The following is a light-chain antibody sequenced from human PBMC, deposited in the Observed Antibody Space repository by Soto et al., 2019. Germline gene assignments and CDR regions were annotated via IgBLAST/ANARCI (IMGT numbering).Light chain of an antibody. CDR2: EVT. CDR1: SSDVGAYNF. Sequence: QSALTQPASVSGSPGQSITISCTGTSSDVGAYNFVSWYQQHPGKVPKLLIYEVTNRPSGVSDRFSASKSGNTASLTISGLQPEDEADYFCNSYTNKNTMLFGGGTKLTVL. V-gene: IGLV2-14*01. J-gene: IGLJ2*01. CDR3: NSYTNKNTML.